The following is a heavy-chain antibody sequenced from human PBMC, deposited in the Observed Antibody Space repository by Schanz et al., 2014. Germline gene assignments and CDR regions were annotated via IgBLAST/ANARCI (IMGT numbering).Heavy chain of an antibody. CDR2: IGNGGVTI. Sequence: EVQLVESGGGLVQPGGSLRLSCAASGFTFSSYSMNWVRQAPGKGLEWVSYIGNGGVTIYYADSVKGRFTISRDNAKNSLYLQMNSLRVEDTAVYYCAASSGWHPSTDYWGQGTLVNVSS. V-gene: IGHV3-48*01. J-gene: IGHJ4*02. D-gene: IGHD6-19*01. CDR3: AASSGWHPSTDY. CDR1: GFTFSSYS.